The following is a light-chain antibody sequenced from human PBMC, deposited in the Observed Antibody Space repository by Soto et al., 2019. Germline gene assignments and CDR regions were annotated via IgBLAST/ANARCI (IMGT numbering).Light chain of an antibody. V-gene: IGLV1-44*01. J-gene: IGLJ3*02. CDR1: SSNIGSNA. CDR2: SDD. Sequence: QSVLTQPPSASGTPGQRVTISCSGCSSNIGSNAVSWYQHFPGTAPKVLIYSDDQRPAGVPDRFSGSKSGTSASLAISGLRAEDEADYFCAAWGDSLNTWVFGGGTKVTVL. CDR3: AAWGDSLNTWV.